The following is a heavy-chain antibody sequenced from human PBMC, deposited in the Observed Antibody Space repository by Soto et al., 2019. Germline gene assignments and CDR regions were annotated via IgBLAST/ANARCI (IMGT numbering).Heavy chain of an antibody. D-gene: IGHD3-3*01. CDR1: GFTFSSYA. V-gene: IGHV3-23*01. CDR2: ISGSGGST. J-gene: IGHJ6*02. CDR3: AKDNTFNYDFWSGYAPAPYYYYYYGMDV. Sequence: EVQLLESGGGLVQPGGSLRLSCAASGFTFSSYAMSWVRQAPGKGLEWVSAISGSGGSTYYADSVKGRFTISRDNSKNTLYLQMNSLRAEDTAVYYCAKDNTFNYDFWSGYAPAPYYYYYYGMDVWGQGTTVTVSS.